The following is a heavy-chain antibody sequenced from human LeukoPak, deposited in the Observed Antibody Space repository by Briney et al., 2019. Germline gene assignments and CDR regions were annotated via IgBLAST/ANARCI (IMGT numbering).Heavy chain of an antibody. J-gene: IGHJ4*02. CDR1: GFTVSSNY. V-gene: IGHV3-23*01. D-gene: IGHD4-17*01. CDR2: ISGSGGST. CDR3: AKDRHDYGDYLGGVGFDY. Sequence: PGGSLRLSCAASGFTVSSNYMSWVRQAPGKGLEWVSAISGSGGSTYYADSVKGRFTISRDNSKNTLYLQMSSLRAEDTAVYYCAKDRHDYGDYLGGVGFDYWGQGTLVTVSS.